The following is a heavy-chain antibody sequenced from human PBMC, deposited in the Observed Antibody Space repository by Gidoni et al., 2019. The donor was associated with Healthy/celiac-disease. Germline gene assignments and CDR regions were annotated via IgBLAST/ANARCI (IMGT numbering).Heavy chain of an antibody. CDR1: GFTFRRYG. D-gene: IGHD2-2*01. CDR3: AKFNCSSTSCFYYYGMDV. J-gene: IGHJ6*02. Sequence: QVQLVESGGGVVQPVRSLRLSCAASGFTFRRYGMHWVRQAPGKGLEWVAVISYEGSNKYYADSVKGRFTISRDNSKNTLYLQMNSLRAEDTAVYYCAKFNCSSTSCFYYYGMDVWGQGTTVTVSS. V-gene: IGHV3-30*18. CDR2: ISYEGSNK.